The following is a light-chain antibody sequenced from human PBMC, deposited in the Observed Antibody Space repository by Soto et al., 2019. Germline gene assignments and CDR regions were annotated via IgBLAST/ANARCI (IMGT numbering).Light chain of an antibody. V-gene: IGKV1-9*01. CDR2: AAS. CDR1: QGISSY. J-gene: IGKJ3*01. Sequence: IQLTQSPSSLSASVGDRVTITCRASQGISSYLAWYQQKPGKAPKLLISAASTLQSGVPSRFSGSGSGTDFTLTISSLQPEDFATYYCQQLNSYPPFGPGTKVDIK. CDR3: QQLNSYPP.